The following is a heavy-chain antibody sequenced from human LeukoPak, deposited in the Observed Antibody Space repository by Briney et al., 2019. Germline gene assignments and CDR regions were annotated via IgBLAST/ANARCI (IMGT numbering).Heavy chain of an antibody. D-gene: IGHD3-16*01. J-gene: IGHJ4*02. CDR2: ISESGGST. CDR3: AGDRMKGPPVMDS. Sequence: GGSLRLSCAASGFTFSSYGMTWVRQAPGKGLEWVSSISESGGSTDDADSVKGRFTISRDNSKNTLFLQMHSLRVEDTAVYYCAGDRMKGPPVMDSWGQGTLVTVSS. V-gene: IGHV3-23*01. CDR1: GFTFSSYG.